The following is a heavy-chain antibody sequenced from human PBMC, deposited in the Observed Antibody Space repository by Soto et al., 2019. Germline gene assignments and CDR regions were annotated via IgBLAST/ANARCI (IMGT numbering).Heavy chain of an antibody. J-gene: IGHJ4*02. CDR1: GFTFSDFA. V-gene: IGHV3-23*01. D-gene: IGHD2-2*03. CDR2: IYGGGNGP. CDR3: AKMEGMDPWAYSFDY. Sequence: LGGSLRLSCAATGFTFSDFAMSWVRQAPGKGLEWVSRIYGGGNGPHYADSVKGRVTISRDNSKNTLYLQMNSLRAEDTAVYYCAKMEGMDPWAYSFDYWGQGTLVTVSS.